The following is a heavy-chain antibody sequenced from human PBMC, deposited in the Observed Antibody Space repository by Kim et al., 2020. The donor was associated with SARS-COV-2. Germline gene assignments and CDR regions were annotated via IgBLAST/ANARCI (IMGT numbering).Heavy chain of an antibody. J-gene: IGHJ4*02. D-gene: IGHD6-6*01. Sequence: ADDVKGRCNISRNKSEKTLYLQMNSDRAEDTAVYYCARELVSRSSLTLDYWGQGTLVTVSS. V-gene: IGHV3-23*01. CDR3: ARELVSRSSLTLDY.